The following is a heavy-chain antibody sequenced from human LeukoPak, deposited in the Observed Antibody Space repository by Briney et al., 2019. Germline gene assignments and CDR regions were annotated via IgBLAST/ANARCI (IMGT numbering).Heavy chain of an antibody. CDR2: IRQDGGEK. CDR3: ARLGARQILEY. V-gene: IGHV3-7*01. CDR1: GFPFSSYW. D-gene: IGHD4-17*01. Sequence: GGSLRLSCVASGFPFSSYWMTWVHQAPGKGLEWVANIRQDGGEKYYLDSVKGRFTVSRDNAKNSLYLQMNSLRAEDTAVYYCARLGARQILEYWGQGTLVTVSS. J-gene: IGHJ4*02.